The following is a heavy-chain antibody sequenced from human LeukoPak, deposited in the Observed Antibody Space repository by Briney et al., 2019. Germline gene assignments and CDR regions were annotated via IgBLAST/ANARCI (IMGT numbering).Heavy chain of an antibody. CDR1: GYTLTELS. J-gene: IGHJ4*02. V-gene: IGHV1-24*01. CDR3: ATGDPANFLVALDY. Sequence: WASVKVSCKVSGYTLTELSMHWVRQAPGKGLEWMGGFDPEDGETIYAQKFQGRVTMTEDTSTDTAYMELSSLRSEDTAVYYCATGDPANFLVALDYWGQGTLVTVSS. D-gene: IGHD3-3*01. CDR2: FDPEDGET.